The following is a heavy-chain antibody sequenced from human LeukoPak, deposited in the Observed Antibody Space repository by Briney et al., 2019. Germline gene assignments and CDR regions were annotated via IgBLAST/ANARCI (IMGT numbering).Heavy chain of an antibody. D-gene: IGHD3-16*02. CDR3: ARARSLLAKGFDY. CDR2: IYYSGST. CDR1: GGPISSGGYY. J-gene: IGHJ4*02. V-gene: IGHV4-31*03. Sequence: SDTLSLTCTLSGGPISSGGYYWSSIRQHPGKGLERIGYIYYSGSTYYNPSLKSRVTISVDTSKNQCSRKLSSVTAADTAVYYCARARSLLAKGFDYWGQGTLVTVSS.